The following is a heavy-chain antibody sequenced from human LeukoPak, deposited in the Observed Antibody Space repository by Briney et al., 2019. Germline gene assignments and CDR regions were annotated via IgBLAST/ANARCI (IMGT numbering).Heavy chain of an antibody. D-gene: IGHD6-19*01. CDR3: AKGSSFYNSGFYYYSDY. CDR1: GFTFSSYS. Sequence: GGSLRLSCAASGFTFSSYSMNWVRQAPGKGLEWVSYISSSSSTIYYADSVKGRFTISRDNSKNTLYLQMNSLRAEDTAVYYCAKGSSFYNSGFYYYSDYWGQGTLVTVSS. J-gene: IGHJ4*02. V-gene: IGHV3-48*01. CDR2: ISSSSSTI.